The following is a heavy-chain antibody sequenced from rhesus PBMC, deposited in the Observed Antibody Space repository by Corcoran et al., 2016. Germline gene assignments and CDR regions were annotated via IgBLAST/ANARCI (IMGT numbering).Heavy chain of an antibody. Sequence: EVQPVETGGGLVQPGGSLKLSCAASGFTFSSYGMSWVRQSQGKGLEWVLAINSDRGTTYYADSVKGRFTISRDNSKNTLSLQMNSLRAEDTAVYYCAVTAYYSGSDFDYWGQGVLVTVSS. V-gene: IGHV3S5*01. J-gene: IGHJ4*01. CDR3: AVTAYYSGSDFDY. CDR2: INSDRGTT. D-gene: IGHD3-16*01. CDR1: GFTFSSYG.